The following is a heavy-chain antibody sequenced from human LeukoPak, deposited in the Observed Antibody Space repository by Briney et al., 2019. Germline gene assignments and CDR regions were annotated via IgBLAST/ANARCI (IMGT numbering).Heavy chain of an antibody. CDR1: GFTFSFYW. J-gene: IGHJ4*02. CDR2: IKQDGSDK. Sequence: GGSLRLSCAASGFTFSFYWMSWVRQARGKGLEWVANIKQDGSDKYYVDSVKGRFIISRDNSKNSLYLQMNSLRAEDTAFYFCARHSNKYDYDSSGHYRSFDYWGQGTLVSVSS. CDR3: ARHSNKYDYDSSGHYRSFDY. V-gene: IGHV3-7*01. D-gene: IGHD3-22*01.